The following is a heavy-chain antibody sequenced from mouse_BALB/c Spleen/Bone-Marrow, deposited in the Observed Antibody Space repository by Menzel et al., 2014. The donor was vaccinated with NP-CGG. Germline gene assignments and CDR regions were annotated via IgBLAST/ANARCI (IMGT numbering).Heavy chain of an antibody. J-gene: IGHJ4*01. V-gene: IGHV1S81*02. CDR2: INPSNGGT. D-gene: IGHD2-12*01. CDR3: TRSRRAMDH. Sequence: QVQLQQSEAELVKPGASVKLSCKASGYTFTSYYMCWVRQRPGQGLEWIGEINPSNGGTNFNEKFKNKATLTVDKSSSTAYMSLSSLTSEDSAVYYCTRSRRAMDHWGQGTSVTGSS. CDR1: GYTFTSYY.